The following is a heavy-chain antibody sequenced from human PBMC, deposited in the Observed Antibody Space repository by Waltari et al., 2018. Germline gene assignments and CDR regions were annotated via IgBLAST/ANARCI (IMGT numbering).Heavy chain of an antibody. V-gene: IGHV3-23*01. Sequence: DVQLLESGGGLVQPGGSLRLSCEASGFTFSDFAMTWVRQAQGQGREGVSNIRPSAERTYNAGSVKGRFSVSRDNSMNTHYLQLEFLRPEDTAIYFCARERGSSGVYYIDYWGQGTLVSVSS. CDR2: IRPSAERT. CDR3: ARERGSSGVYYIDY. D-gene: IGHD3-10*01. J-gene: IGHJ4*02. CDR1: GFTFSDFA.